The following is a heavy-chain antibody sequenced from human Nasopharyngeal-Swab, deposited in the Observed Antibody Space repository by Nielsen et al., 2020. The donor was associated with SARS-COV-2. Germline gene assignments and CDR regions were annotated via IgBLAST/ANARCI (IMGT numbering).Heavy chain of an antibody. CDR1: GFTFGSFG. D-gene: IGHD3-3*01. J-gene: IGHJ6*03. CDR3: ARQDRFYYYLDV. CDR2: ISPSSGYI. Sequence: GGSLRLSCAGSGFTFGSFGMTWVRQAPGKGLEWVSYISPSSGYIYYAESLKGRFTISRDNGKNSVYLQMNSLRADGTAVYFCARQDRFYYYLDVWGKGTTVTVSS. V-gene: IGHV3-21*01.